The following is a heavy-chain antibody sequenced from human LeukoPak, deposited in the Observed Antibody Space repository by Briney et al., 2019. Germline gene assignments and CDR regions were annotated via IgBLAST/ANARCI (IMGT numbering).Heavy chain of an antibody. Sequence: PGGSLRLSCAASGFTFTDAWMSWIRQAPGKGLEWVGRIKSKTDGGTTDYAAPVKGRFTISRDDSENTMYLQMNSLKTEDTAIYYCAAAGIREWALLLLNAFDIWGQGTMVTVSS. J-gene: IGHJ3*02. CDR2: IKSKTDGGTT. CDR1: GFTFTDAW. V-gene: IGHV3-15*01. CDR3: AAAGIREWALLLLNAFDI. D-gene: IGHD1-26*01.